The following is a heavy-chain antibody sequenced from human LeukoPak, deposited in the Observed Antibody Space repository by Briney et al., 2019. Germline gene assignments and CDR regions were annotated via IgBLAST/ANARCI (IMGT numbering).Heavy chain of an antibody. Sequence: PSETLSLTCTVSGGSISSSSYYWGWIRQPPGKGLEWVGSIYYSGSTYYNPSLKSRVTISVDTSKNQFSLKLSSVTAADTAVYYCARLTVTTRGYYYYYMDVWGKGTTVTISS. D-gene: IGHD4-17*01. CDR1: GGSISSSSYY. CDR2: IYYSGST. J-gene: IGHJ6*03. V-gene: IGHV4-39*01. CDR3: ARLTVTTRGYYYYYMDV.